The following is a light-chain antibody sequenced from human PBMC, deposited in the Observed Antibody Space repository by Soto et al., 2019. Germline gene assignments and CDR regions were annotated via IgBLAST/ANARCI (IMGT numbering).Light chain of an antibody. CDR1: QSVSSY. Sequence: EIALTQSPATLSLSPGEIATLSCRASQSVSSYLAWYQQKPGQAPMLLIYDAYNRATGIPASFSVSWSWTEFNIHISSLEPEDFAVYYCQQRSNWPPALTFGGGTKVEIK. CDR3: QQRSNWPPALT. CDR2: DAY. J-gene: IGKJ4*01. V-gene: IGKV3-11*01.